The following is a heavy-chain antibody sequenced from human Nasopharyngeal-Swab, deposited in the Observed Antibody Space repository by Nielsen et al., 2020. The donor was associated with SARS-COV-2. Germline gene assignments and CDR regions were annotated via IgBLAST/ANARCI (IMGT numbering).Heavy chain of an antibody. CDR1: GGSISSSY. CDR2: IFYTGNT. CDR3: ARPRGDGYNFDAFDI. J-gene: IGHJ3*02. V-gene: IGHV4-59*01. Sequence: LRLSCSVSGGSISSSYWSWIRQPPGKGLEWIGYIFYTGNTQYNPSLKSRVTISVDASKNQLSLILTSVTAADTAMYYCARPRGDGYNFDAFDIWGRGTMVTVSS. D-gene: IGHD5-24*01.